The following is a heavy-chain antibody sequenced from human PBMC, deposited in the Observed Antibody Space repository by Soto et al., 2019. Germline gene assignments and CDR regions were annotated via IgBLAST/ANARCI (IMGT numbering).Heavy chain of an antibody. V-gene: IGHV1-3*01. Sequence: SVKVSCKASGYTFTSYAMHWVRQAPGQRLEWMGWINAGNGNTKYSQKFQGRVTITRDTSASTAYMELSSLRSEDTAVYYCASSHALYYYYGMDVWGQGATVTVSS. CDR3: ASSHALYYYYGMDV. CDR1: GYTFTSYA. J-gene: IGHJ6*02. D-gene: IGHD2-2*01. CDR2: INAGNGNT.